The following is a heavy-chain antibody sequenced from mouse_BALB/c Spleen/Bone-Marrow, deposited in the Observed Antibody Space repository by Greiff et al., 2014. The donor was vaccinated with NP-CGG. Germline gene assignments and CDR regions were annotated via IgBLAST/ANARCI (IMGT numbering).Heavy chain of an antibody. J-gene: IGHJ4*01. CDR1: GYILTSYW. V-gene: IGHV1S132*01. D-gene: IGHD2-10*02. Sequence: QVQLQQSGAELVRPGASVKLSCTTSGYILTSYWIHWVKQRSGQGLEWIARIYPGTGTTFYNEKFKGKATLTADQSSSTAYLQLSSLKSEDSAVYFCAREYGNYNYALDYWGRGTSVTVSS. CDR3: AREYGNYNYALDY. CDR2: IYPGTGTT.